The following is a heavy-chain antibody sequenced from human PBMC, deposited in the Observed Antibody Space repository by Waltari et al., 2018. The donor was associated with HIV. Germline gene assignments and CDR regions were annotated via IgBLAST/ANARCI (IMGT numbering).Heavy chain of an antibody. CDR1: GFIFSTYA. D-gene: IGHD3-10*01. J-gene: IGHJ3*02. CDR3: ARAPPYNTRWFYDAFDI. CDR2: ISYDGSDE. V-gene: IGHV3-30*01. Sequence: QVQLVESEGGVVQPGRSLRLSCAASGFIFSTYAVHWVRQAPGEGLEWVALISYDGSDESYADSVKGRFTISRDNSKNTLYLQMNSLRAEDTAVYYCARAPPYNTRWFYDAFDIWGQGTMVTVSS.